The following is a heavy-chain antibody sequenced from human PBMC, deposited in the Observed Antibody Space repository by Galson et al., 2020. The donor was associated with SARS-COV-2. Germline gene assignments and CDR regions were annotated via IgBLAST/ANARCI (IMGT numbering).Heavy chain of an antibody. V-gene: IGHV4-39*07. CDR3: ARVIMDYDFWSGYAPKYYYMDV. D-gene: IGHD3-3*01. CDR2: IYYSGST. J-gene: IGHJ6*03. Sequence: SETLSLTCTVSGGSISSSSYYWGWLRPPPGKGLEWIGSIYYSGSTYYNPSLKSRVTISVDTSKNQFSLKLSSVTAADTAVYYCARVIMDYDFWSGYAPKYYYMDVWGKGTTVTVSS. CDR1: GGSISSSSYY.